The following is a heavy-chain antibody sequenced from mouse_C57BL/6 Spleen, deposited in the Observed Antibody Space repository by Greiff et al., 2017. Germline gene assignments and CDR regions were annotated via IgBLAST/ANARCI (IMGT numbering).Heavy chain of an antibody. J-gene: IGHJ4*01. D-gene: IGHD2-1*01. Sequence: QVQLQQPGAELVRPGSSVKLSCKASGYTFTSYWMHWVKQRPIQGLEWIGNIDPSDSETHYNQKFKDKATLTVDKSSSTAYMKLRSLTSEDSAVYDCARRRGNYEGYAMDYWGQGTSVTVSS. CDR2: IDPSDSET. CDR3: ARRRGNYEGYAMDY. CDR1: GYTFTSYW. V-gene: IGHV1-52*01.